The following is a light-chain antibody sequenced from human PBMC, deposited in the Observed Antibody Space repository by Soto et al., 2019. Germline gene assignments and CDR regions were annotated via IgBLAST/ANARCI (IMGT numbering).Light chain of an antibody. J-gene: IGKJ1*01. CDR2: DAS. V-gene: IGKV3-11*01. CDR3: QESGNWWT. CDR1: QSVGYY. Sequence: EIVLTQSPATLSLSPGERATLSCRASQSVGYYLTWYQQKPGQAPKLLIYDASHRDTGIPARFTGSGSGTDFTLTISSVEPQDPAVYYCQESGNWWTFGQATKV.